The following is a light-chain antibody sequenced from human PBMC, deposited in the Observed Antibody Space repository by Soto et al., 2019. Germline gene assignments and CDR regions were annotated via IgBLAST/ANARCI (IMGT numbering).Light chain of an antibody. CDR3: QQYNSYPWT. CDR1: QSISSW. V-gene: IGKV1-5*03. CDR2: KAS. Sequence: DIQMTQSPSTLSASVGDRVPITCRASQSISSWLAWYQQKAGKAPKILIYKASSLESGVPSRFSGSRSGTEFTLTISSLQPDDFATYYCQQYNSYPWTFGQGTKVEIK. J-gene: IGKJ1*01.